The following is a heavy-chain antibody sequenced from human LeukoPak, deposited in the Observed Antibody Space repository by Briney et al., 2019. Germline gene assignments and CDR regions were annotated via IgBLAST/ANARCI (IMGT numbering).Heavy chain of an antibody. Sequence: SETLSLTCTVSGGSTSSYYWSWIRQPPGKGLEWIGYIYYSGSTNYNPSLKSRVTISVDTSKNQFSLKLSSVTAADTAVYYCARDLRDFWSGYYTDNVAFDIWGQGTMVTVSS. CDR2: IYYSGST. CDR3: ARDLRDFWSGYYTDNVAFDI. D-gene: IGHD3-3*01. J-gene: IGHJ3*02. CDR1: GGSTSSYY. V-gene: IGHV4-59*01.